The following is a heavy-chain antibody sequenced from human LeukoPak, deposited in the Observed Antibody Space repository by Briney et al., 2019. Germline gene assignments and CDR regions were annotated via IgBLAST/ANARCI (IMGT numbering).Heavy chain of an antibody. D-gene: IGHD4-17*01. J-gene: IGHJ4*02. V-gene: IGHV3-23*01. CDR1: GFTFTNFA. Sequence: GGSLRLSCVASGFTFTNFAMTWVRQPPGKGLEWVSTITGSSGTTYDADSVRGRFTISRDVSKNTLYLQMNGLRAEDTATYYCAKGTAVTPLYYFDYWGQGVLVTVSS. CDR3: AKGTAVTPLYYFDY. CDR2: ITGSSGTT.